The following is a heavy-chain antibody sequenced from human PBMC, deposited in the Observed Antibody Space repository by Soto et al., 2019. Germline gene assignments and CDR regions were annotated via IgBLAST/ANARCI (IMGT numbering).Heavy chain of an antibody. CDR1: GGSISSYY. Sequence: QVQLQESGPGLVKPSETLSLTCTVSGGSISSYYWSWIRQPPGKGLEWIGYIYYSGSTNYNPSLKSXXTXSXXTSKNHFSLKMSSVTAADTAVYYCARLATRYYCGYWGQGTLVTVSS. CDR2: IYYSGST. CDR3: ARLATRYYCGY. D-gene: IGHD1-1*01. J-gene: IGHJ4*02. V-gene: IGHV4-59*01.